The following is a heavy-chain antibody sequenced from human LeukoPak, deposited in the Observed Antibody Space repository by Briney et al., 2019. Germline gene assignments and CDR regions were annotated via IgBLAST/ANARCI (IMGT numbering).Heavy chain of an antibody. CDR1: GFTFSGSA. J-gene: IGHJ5*02. CDR2: IRSKANSYAT. D-gene: IGHD3-10*01. CDR3: STYGSATYYRS. Sequence: GGSLRLSCAASGFTFSGSAMHWVRQASGKGLEWVGRIRSKANSYATAYSASVEGRFTISRDDSKNTAYLQMDSLKTEDTAIYYCSTYGSATYYRSWGQGTLVTVSS. V-gene: IGHV3-73*01.